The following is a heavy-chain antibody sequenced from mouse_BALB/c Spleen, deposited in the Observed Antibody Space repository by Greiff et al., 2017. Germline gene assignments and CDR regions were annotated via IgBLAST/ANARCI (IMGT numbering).Heavy chain of an antibody. CDR3: ARGGSSQSYWYFDV. V-gene: IGHV1-9*01. CDR1: GYTFSSYW. Sequence: VMLVESGAELMKPGASVKISCKATGYTFSSYWIEWVKQRPGHGLEWIGEILPGSGSTNYNEKFKGKATFTADTSSNTAYMQLSSLTSEDSAVYYCARGGSSQSYWYFDVWGAGTTVTVSS. CDR2: ILPGSGST. J-gene: IGHJ1*01. D-gene: IGHD1-1*01.